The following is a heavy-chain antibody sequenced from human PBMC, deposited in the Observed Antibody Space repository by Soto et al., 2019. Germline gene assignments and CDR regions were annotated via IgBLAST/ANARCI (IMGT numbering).Heavy chain of an antibody. D-gene: IGHD3-10*01. CDR2: VYDTWSN. CDR3: VRQGIGFLHGLVDV. V-gene: IGHV4-59*08. J-gene: IGHJ6*01. CDR1: SGPSKSHN. Sequence: QVQVQQSGPGLVKPSETLSLTCTVSSGPSKSHNWGWIRQPPGRGLEWIGYVYDTWSNSYNPSLKRRVTVSADTSTNRISLTLRFVTAADTAVYYCVRQGIGFLHGLVDVWGQGTTVIVSS.